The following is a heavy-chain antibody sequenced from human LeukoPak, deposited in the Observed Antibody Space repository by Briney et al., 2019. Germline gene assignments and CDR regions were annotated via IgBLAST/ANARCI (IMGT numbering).Heavy chain of an antibody. J-gene: IGHJ4*02. Sequence: GGSLRLSCAASGFTFSSYRMNWVRQAPGKGLEWVSSISSSSSYIYYADSVKGRFTISRDNAKNSLYLQMNSLRAEDTAVYYCARGDSSSWFMVPTDYWGQGTLVTVSS. V-gene: IGHV3-21*01. CDR1: GFTFSSYR. D-gene: IGHD6-13*01. CDR3: ARGDSSSWFMVPTDY. CDR2: ISSSSSYI.